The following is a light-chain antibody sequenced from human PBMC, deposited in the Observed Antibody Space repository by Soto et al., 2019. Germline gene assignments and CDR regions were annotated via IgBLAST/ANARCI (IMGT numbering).Light chain of an antibody. CDR2: LAS. V-gene: IGKV2-28*01. CDR1: QSLLHSNGYNY. CDR3: IQTLETPT. Sequence: DIVMTQSPLSLPVTPGEPASISCRSSQSLLHSNGYNYLDWYLQKPGQSPQLLISLASTRASGVPDRFSGSGSGTDFTLKISRVEAEDVGVYYCIQTLETPTFGPGTRVDIK. J-gene: IGKJ3*01.